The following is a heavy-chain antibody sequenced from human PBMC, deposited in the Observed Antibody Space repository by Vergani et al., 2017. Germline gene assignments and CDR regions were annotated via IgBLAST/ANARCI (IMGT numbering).Heavy chain of an antibody. Sequence: EVQLVESGGGLVQPGRSLRLSCAASGFTFDDYAMHWVRQAPGKGLEWVSGISWNSGSIGYADSVKGRFIISRDNAKNSLYLQMNSLRAEDTALYYCAKDHYDFWSGYPNLSPFDLWGRGTLVTVSS. CDR2: ISWNSGSI. V-gene: IGHV3-9*01. J-gene: IGHJ2*01. CDR3: AKDHYDFWSGYPNLSPFDL. CDR1: GFTFDDYA. D-gene: IGHD3-3*01.